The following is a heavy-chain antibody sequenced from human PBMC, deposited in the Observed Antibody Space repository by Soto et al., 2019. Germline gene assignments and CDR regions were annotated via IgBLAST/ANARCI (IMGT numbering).Heavy chain of an antibody. CDR1: GGSISNYY. J-gene: IGHJ6*03. CDR3: ASIDGYYHYMDV. D-gene: IGHD6-13*01. V-gene: IGHV4-59*08. CDR2: IYYSGST. Sequence: SETLSLTCTVSGGSISNYYWTWIRQPHGKGLEWIGYIYYSGSTNYNPSLKSRVTISVATSKTQFSLKLSSVTAADTAVYYCASIDGYYHYMDVGGKGPTVTVSS.